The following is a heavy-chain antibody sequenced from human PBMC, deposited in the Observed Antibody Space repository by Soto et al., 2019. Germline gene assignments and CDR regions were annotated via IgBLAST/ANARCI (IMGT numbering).Heavy chain of an antibody. Sequence: ASVKVSCKASGYTFTSYAMHWVRQAPGQSLEWMGWINAGNGNTKYSQKFQGRVTITRDTSASTAYMELRSLRSDDTAVYYCARDGVDTATGYYCGMDVWAQGTTVPVS. CDR2: INAGNGNT. CDR3: ARDGVDTATGYYCGMDV. CDR1: GYTFTSYA. V-gene: IGHV1-3*01. J-gene: IGHJ6*02. D-gene: IGHD5-18*01.